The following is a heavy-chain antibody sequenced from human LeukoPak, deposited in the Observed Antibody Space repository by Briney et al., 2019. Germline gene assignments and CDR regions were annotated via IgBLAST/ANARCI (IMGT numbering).Heavy chain of an antibody. V-gene: IGHV3-30-3*01. CDR1: RFNFNSYA. Sequence: GGSLRLSCVDSRFNFNSYAVHWVRAAPGKRREWVAVISYDGSINFYAASVKGRFTISRDNSKNTLYLQMNSLRAEDSALYFCARDRRYCGGGSCYFDYVFDYWGQGTLVTVSS. D-gene: IGHD2-15*01. CDR2: ISYDGSIN. CDR3: ARDRRYCGGGSCYFDYVFDY. J-gene: IGHJ4*02.